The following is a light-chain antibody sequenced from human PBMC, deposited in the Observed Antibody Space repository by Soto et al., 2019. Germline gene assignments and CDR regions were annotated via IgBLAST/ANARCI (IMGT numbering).Light chain of an antibody. CDR1: SSHVGGYNY. V-gene: IGLV2-14*01. CDR2: EVS. CDR3: SSYTSSSTV. Sequence: QSALTQPASVSGSPGQSITISCTGTSSHVGGYNYVSWYQQHPGKAPKLMIYEVSNRPSGVSNRFSGSKSGNTASLTISGLQAEDEADYYCSSYTSSSTVFGGGTKVTVL. J-gene: IGLJ2*01.